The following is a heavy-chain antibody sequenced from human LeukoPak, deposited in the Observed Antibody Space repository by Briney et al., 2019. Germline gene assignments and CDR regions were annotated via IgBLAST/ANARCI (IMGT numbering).Heavy chain of an antibody. V-gene: IGHV4-59*01. CDR2: IYYSGST. D-gene: IGHD7-27*01. J-gene: IGHJ6*03. CDR3: ARGIRLGREDSYYYYYMDV. CDR1: GGSISSYY. Sequence: SETLSLTCTVSGGSISSYYWSWIRQPPGKGLEWVGYIYYSGSTNYNPSLKSRVTISVDTSKNQFSLKLSSVTAADTAVYYCARGIRLGREDSYYYYYMDVWGKGTTVTVSS.